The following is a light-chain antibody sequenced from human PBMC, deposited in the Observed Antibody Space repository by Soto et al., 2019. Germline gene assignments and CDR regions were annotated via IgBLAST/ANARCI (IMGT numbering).Light chain of an antibody. CDR1: ESVTNY. CDR3: QQRSNWPLT. Sequence: EIVLTQSPATLSLSPGERVTLSCMASESVTNYLAWYQQKPGQAPRLLIYDASNRATGIPARFSGSGSGTDFTLTISSLEPEDFAVYYCQQRSNWPLTFGGGTKVDIK. J-gene: IGKJ4*01. CDR2: DAS. V-gene: IGKV3-11*01.